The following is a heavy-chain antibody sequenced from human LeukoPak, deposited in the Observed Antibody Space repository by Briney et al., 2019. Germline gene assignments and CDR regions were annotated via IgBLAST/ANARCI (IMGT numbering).Heavy chain of an antibody. J-gene: IGHJ4*02. CDR2: IKQDGSEE. CDR3: GTSRTFDY. Sequence: GGSLRISCVGSEFTFRSFSMSWVRKARGKGLVWVAKIKQDGSEENYGDAVKGRFTISRDNAQNSLYLQMNSLRVEDTAVYYCGTSRTFDYWGQGTLVTVSS. CDR1: EFTFRSFS. D-gene: IGHD1-7*01. V-gene: IGHV3-7*01.